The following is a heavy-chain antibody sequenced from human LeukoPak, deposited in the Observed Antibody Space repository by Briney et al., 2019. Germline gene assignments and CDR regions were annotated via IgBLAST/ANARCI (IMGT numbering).Heavy chain of an antibody. D-gene: IGHD3-3*01. CDR2: IIPIFGTA. CDR3: ASNTYDFWSGYSQNPLDY. V-gene: IGHV1-69*13. Sequence: SSVKVSCKASGGTFSSYAISWVRQAPGQGLEWMGGIIPIFGTANYAQKFQGRVTITADESTSTAYMELSSPRSEDTAVYYCASNTYDFWSGYSQNPLDYWGQGTLVTVSS. J-gene: IGHJ4*02. CDR1: GGTFSSYA.